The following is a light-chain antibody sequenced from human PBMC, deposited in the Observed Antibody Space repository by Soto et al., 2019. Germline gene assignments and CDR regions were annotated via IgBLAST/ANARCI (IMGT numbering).Light chain of an antibody. J-gene: IGKJ2*01. CDR2: STY. CDR1: QSLSSH. V-gene: IGKV1-39*01. CDR3: QQSYITPYT. Sequence: DIQMTQSPSALSASVGDRVTITCRASQSLSSHLHWYQDKPGKAPKLLIFSTYSLQSGVSSRFSGSGTGTDFTLTISNLQPEDSATYYCQQSYITPYTFGQGTNLEIK.